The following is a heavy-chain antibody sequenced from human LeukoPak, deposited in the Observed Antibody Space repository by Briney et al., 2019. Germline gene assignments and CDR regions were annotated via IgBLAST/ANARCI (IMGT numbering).Heavy chain of an antibody. CDR1: GGSISRGGYY. V-gene: IGHV4-30-4*01. D-gene: IGHD3-10*01. Sequence: SQTLSLTCTVSGGSISRGGYYWNWIRQPPGKGLEWIGYIHYSGSTFYNLSLKSRVTISVDRSKNQFSLELTSVTAADTAVYYCARGELFHDYWGQGTLVTVSS. CDR2: IHYSGST. CDR3: ARGELFHDY. J-gene: IGHJ4*02.